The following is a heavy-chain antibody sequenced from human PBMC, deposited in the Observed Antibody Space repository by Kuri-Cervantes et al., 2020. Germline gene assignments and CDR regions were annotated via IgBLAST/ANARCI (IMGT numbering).Heavy chain of an antibody. J-gene: IGHJ3*02. V-gene: IGHV4-59*13. CDR1: GGSISSYY. Sequence: SETLSLTCTVSGGSISSYYWSWIRQPPGKGLEWIGYIYYTGSTSYKPSLKSLVTISVDTSKNQVSLKLSFVTAADTAVYYCARDGSGDYVNAFYIWGQGTMVTVSS. CDR3: ARDGSGDYVNAFYI. D-gene: IGHD4-17*01. CDR2: IYYTGST.